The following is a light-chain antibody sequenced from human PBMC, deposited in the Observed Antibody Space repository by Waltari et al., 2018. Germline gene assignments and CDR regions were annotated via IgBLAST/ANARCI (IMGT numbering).Light chain of an antibody. Sequence: SALTQPRSVSGSPGQSVTISCTGTSSDVSGYNYVPWYQQHPGKAPKLMIYDFRKRPSGVLDRLSSSKSGNTASLSISGLRAEDEADYYCCSFAGSYVFGTGTKVSVL. V-gene: IGLV2-11*01. CDR1: SSDVSGYNY. CDR3: CSFAGSYV. J-gene: IGLJ1*01. CDR2: DFR.